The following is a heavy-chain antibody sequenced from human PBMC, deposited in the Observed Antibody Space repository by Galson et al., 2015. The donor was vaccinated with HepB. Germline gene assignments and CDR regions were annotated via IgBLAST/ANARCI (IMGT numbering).Heavy chain of an antibody. V-gene: IGHV3-53*01. CDR1: GFTVSSNY. Sequence: SLRLSCAASGFTVSSNYMSWVRQAPGKGLEWVSVIYSGGSTYYADSVKGRFTISRHNSKNTLYLQMNSLRAEDTAVFYCARGSGKGAAVAGTLDYWGQGNLVTVSS. CDR3: ARGSGKGAAVAGTLDY. D-gene: IGHD6-19*01. J-gene: IGHJ4*02. CDR2: IYSGGST.